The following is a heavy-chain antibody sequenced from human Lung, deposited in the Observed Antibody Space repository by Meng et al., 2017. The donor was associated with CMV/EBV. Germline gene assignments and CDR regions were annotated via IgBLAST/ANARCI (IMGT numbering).Heavy chain of an antibody. J-gene: IGHJ4*02. CDR2: IYPGDSDT. D-gene: IGHD4-11*01. V-gene: IGHV5-51*01. CDR3: ARRGYNNYPTDY. Sequence: GESXKISCKGSGYTFTTYWIGWVRQMPGKGLEWMGMIYPGDSDTRYSPSFQGQVTISADKSISTAYLQWSSLKASDTAMYYCARRGYNNYPTDYWGQGTVVTVSS. CDR1: GYTFTTYW.